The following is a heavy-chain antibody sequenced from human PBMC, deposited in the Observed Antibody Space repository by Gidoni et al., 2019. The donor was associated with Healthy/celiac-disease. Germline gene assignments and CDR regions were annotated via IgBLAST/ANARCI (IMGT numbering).Heavy chain of an antibody. CDR1: GDSVASNSAA. D-gene: IGHD1-26*01. CDR2: TYYSAKWYS. Sequence: QVQLQQSGPGLVKPSQTLSLTCSISGDSVASNSAAWNLFRQSPSRGLEWVGRTYYSAKWYSDYAVTVKSRITINPATSKNQFSLQLNSVTPEDTAVYYCARGEPKKGVVDYWGQGTLVTVSS. CDR3: ARGEPKKGVVDY. V-gene: IGHV6-1*01. J-gene: IGHJ4*02.